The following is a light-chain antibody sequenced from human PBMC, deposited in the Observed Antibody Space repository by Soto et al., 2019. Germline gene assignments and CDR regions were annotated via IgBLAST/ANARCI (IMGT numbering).Light chain of an antibody. J-gene: IGLJ1*01. CDR1: SSNIGAGYD. CDR2: GNS. Sequence: QAVVTQPPSVSGAPGQRVTISCTGSSSNIGAGYDVHWYQHLPGTAPKFLIYGNSNRPSGVPDRFSGSKSGTSASLAITGLQAEDEADYYCQSYESSLSGYVFGTGTKVTVL. CDR3: QSYESSLSGYV. V-gene: IGLV1-40*01.